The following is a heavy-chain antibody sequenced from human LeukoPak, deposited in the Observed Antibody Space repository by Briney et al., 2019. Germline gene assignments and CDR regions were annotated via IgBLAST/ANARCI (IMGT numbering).Heavy chain of an antibody. CDR3: ARIGYSSGWYCDY. CDR2: INHSGST. Sequence: SETLSLTCAVYGGSFSGYYWSWIRQPPGKGLEWIGEINHSGSTNYNPSLKSRVTTSVDTSKNQFSLKLSSVTAADTAVYYCARIGYSSGWYCDYWGQGTLVTVSS. J-gene: IGHJ4*02. V-gene: IGHV4-34*01. D-gene: IGHD6-19*01. CDR1: GGSFSGYY.